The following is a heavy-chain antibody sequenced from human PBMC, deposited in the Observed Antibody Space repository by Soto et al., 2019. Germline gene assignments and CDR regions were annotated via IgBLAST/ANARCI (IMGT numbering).Heavy chain of an antibody. V-gene: IGHV3-9*01. D-gene: IGHD6-19*01. Sequence: EVQLVESGGGLVQPGRSLRLSCATSGFTFDDYAMHWVRQAPGKGLEWVSGISWNCGSICYADSVKGLFTISRDNAKSSLFLQINSLSAEDTALYYGGKDIRAQQWSHDAFCIWGQGTMVTDSS. CDR1: GFTFDDYA. J-gene: IGHJ3*02. CDR3: GKDIRAQQWSHDAFCI. CDR2: ISWNCGSI.